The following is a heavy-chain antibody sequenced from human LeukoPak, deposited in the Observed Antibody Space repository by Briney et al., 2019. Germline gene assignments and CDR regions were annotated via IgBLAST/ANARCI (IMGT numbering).Heavy chain of an antibody. J-gene: IGHJ5*02. D-gene: IGHD3-3*01. CDR2: IYYSGST. CDR3: ARDPYDFWSGYYRHWFDP. Sequence: PSETLSLTCTVSGGSISSYYWSWIRQPPGKGLEWIGYIYYSGSTNYNPSLKSRVTISVDTSKNQFSLKLSSVTAADTAVYYCARDPYDFWSGYYRHWFDPWGQGTLVTVSS. CDR1: GGSISSYY. V-gene: IGHV4-59*01.